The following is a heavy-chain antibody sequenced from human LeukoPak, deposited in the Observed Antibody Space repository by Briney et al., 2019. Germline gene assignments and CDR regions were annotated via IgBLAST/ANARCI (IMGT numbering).Heavy chain of an antibody. CDR2: IHRDGRT. J-gene: IGHJ4*02. CDR3: GKTDIYFNPIDY. D-gene: IGHD3-9*01. CDR1: GVSISSSEW. V-gene: IGHV4-4*02. Sequence: PSGTPSLTCAVSGVSISSSEWWIWVRQPPGQGLEWIGEIHRDGRTRYNPSLKSRVTMSMDYSKNQFSLSVTSVTAADTAIYYCGKTDIYFNPIDYWGPGSLVTVSS.